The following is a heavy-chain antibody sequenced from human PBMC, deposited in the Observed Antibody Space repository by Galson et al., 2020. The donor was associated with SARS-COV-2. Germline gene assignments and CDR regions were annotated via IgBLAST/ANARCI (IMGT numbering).Heavy chain of an antibody. Sequence: GGSLRLSCVASGFTFSIYDMHWVRRVTGEGLEWVSAIGTAGDTFYADSVKGRFTISRENGRDSLYLQMNSLRAEDTAVYYCASAETGGNYYYYGMDVWGQGTTVTVSS. CDR3: ASAETGGNYYYYGMDV. CDR1: GFTFSIYD. J-gene: IGHJ6*02. V-gene: IGHV3-13*01. D-gene: IGHD2-8*02. CDR2: IGTAGDT.